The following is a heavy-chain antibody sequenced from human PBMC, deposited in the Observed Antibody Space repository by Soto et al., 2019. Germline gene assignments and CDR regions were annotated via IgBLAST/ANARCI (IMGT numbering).Heavy chain of an antibody. CDR3: ATWQQLARGNWFDP. CDR2: IWYDASDK. Sequence: QVQLVESGGGVVQPGTSLRLSCVASGFTFSSYGMHWVRQAPGKGLEWVAVIWYDASDKFYADSVKGRFTISRDNSKNTLYLQMNSLRAEDTAVYYCATWQQLARGNWFDPWGQGTRVTVSS. D-gene: IGHD6-13*01. V-gene: IGHV3-33*01. J-gene: IGHJ5*02. CDR1: GFTFSSYG.